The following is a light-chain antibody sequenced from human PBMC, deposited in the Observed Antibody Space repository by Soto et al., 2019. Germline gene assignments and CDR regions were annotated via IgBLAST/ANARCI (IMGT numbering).Light chain of an antibody. CDR2: DAS. J-gene: IGKJ1*01. Sequence: DIQMTQSPSTLSASVGDRVTITCRASQTISNWLAWYQQKPGKAPKVLIFDASTLDGGVPSRFSGRRSGTDFTLTISSLQPSDFATYYCQQYHIYSGTFGQGTKVDIK. V-gene: IGKV1-5*01. CDR1: QTISNW. CDR3: QQYHIYSGT.